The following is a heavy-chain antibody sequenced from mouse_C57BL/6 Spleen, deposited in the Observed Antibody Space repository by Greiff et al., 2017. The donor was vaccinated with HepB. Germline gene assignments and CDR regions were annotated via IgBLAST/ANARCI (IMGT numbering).Heavy chain of an antibody. CDR2: INPGSGGT. CDR3: ARGRSSYGYFDV. D-gene: IGHD1-1*01. Sequence: QVQLQQSGAELVRPGTSVKVSCKASGYAFTNYLIEWVKQRPGQGLEWIGVINPGSGGTNYKEKFKGKATLTADKSSSTAYMQLSSLTSEDSAVYFCARGRSSYGYFDVWGTGTTGTVSS. CDR1: GYAFTNYL. J-gene: IGHJ1*03. V-gene: IGHV1-54*01.